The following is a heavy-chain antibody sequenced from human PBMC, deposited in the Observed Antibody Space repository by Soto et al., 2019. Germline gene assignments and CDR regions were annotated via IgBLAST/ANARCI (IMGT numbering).Heavy chain of an antibody. CDR1: GGSFSGYY. CDR3: ARVRRRVAGLYFDY. D-gene: IGHD6-19*01. V-gene: IGHV4-34*01. CDR2: INHSGST. Sequence: QVQLQQWGAGLLKPSETLSLTCTVYGGSFSGYYWSWIRQPPGKWLEWIGEINHSGSTNYNPSLKSRVTISVDTSKNQFSLKLSSVTAADTAVYYCARVRRRVAGLYFDYWGQGTLVTVSS. J-gene: IGHJ4*02.